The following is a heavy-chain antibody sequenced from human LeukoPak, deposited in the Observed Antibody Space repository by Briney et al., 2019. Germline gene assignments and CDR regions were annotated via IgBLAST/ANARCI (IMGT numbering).Heavy chain of an antibody. CDR1: GFTFSSYG. CDR3: AKDSAMETPTDY. J-gene: IGHJ4*02. Sequence: GGSLRLSCAASGFTFSSYGMHWARQAPGKGLEWVAFIRYDGSNKYYADSVKGRFTISRDNSKNTLYLQMNSLRAEDTAVYYCAKDSAMETPTDYWGQGTLVTVSS. V-gene: IGHV3-30*02. D-gene: IGHD3-3*01. CDR2: IRYDGSNK.